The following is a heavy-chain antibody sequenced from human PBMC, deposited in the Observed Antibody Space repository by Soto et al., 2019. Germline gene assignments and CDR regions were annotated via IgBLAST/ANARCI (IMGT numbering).Heavy chain of an antibody. D-gene: IGHD5-18*01. CDR2: ITSSSSYT. Sequence: GGSLRLSCAASGSSFRDYYMSWIRQSPGKGLEWLSYITSSSSYTHYADSVKGRFTISRDNAKNSLYLQMNSLRAEDTAVYYCARDYSSYGPFDYWGQGTLVTVSS. CDR1: GSSFRDYY. CDR3: ARDYSSYGPFDY. J-gene: IGHJ4*02. V-gene: IGHV3-11*06.